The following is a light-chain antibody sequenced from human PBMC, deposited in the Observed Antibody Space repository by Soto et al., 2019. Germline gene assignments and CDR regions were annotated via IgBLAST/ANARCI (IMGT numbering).Light chain of an antibody. J-gene: IGKJ2*01. V-gene: IGKV2-28*01. Sequence: DIVMTQSPLSLPVTPVEPASISCRSSQSLLHSNGYNYLDWDLQKPGQSPQLLIYLGSNRASGVPDRFSGSGSGTDFTLKISRVEAEDVGVYYCMQALQTPPYTFGQGTKLEIK. CDR1: QSLLHSNGYNY. CDR3: MQALQTPPYT. CDR2: LGS.